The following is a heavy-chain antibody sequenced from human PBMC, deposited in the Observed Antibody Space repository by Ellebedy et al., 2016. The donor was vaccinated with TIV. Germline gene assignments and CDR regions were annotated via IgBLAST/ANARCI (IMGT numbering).Heavy chain of an antibody. J-gene: IGHJ6*02. D-gene: IGHD3-3*01. CDR3: ARDHVGGDV. CDR2: ISVSDYNT. CDR1: GDTFNSDV. Sequence: AASVKVSCKASGDTFNSDVISWVRQAPGQGLEWIGWISVSDYNTNYAQKFQGRVTMTTDASSYTAYMELRSLRSDDTAVYYCARDHVGGDVWGQGTTVTVSS. V-gene: IGHV1-18*01.